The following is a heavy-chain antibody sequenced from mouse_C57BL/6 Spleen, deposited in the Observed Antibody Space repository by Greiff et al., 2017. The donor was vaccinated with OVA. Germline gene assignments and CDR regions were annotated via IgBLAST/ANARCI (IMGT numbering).Heavy chain of an antibody. CDR2: ISSGSSTI. CDR1: GFTFSDYG. V-gene: IGHV5-17*01. Sequence: EVNVVESGGGLVKPGGSLKLSCAASGFTFSDYGMHWVRQAPEKGLEWVAYISSGSSTIYYADTVKGRFTISRDNAKNTLFLQMTSLRSEDTAMYYCAKGEIYYDYDVLYAMDYWGQGTSVTVSS. CDR3: AKGEIYYDYDVLYAMDY. J-gene: IGHJ4*01. D-gene: IGHD2-4*01.